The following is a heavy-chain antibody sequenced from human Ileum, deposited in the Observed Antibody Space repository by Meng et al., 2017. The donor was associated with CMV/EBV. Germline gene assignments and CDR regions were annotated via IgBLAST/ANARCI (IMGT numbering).Heavy chain of an antibody. CDR2: IYPSSGGA. J-gene: IGHJ4*02. V-gene: IGHV1-46*01. Sequence: QGRLVQYGAEVKKPGASVKVSFKASGSSFTSHSMHSVRQAPGQCLEWLGMIYPSSGGATYAQKFQGRVTMTSDTSTGTVYMELSSLRSEDTAVYYCARLSAYYFDYWGQGTLVTVSS. CDR3: ARLSAYYFDY. CDR1: GSSFTSHS.